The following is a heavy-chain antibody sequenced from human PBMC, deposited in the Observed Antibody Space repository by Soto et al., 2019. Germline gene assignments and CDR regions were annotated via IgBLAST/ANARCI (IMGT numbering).Heavy chain of an antibody. Sequence: GESLKISCKGSGYSFTSYWIGWVRQMPGKGLEWMGIIYPGDSDTRYSPSFQGQVIISADKSISTAYLQWSSLKASDTAMYYCARRGRNPEGYSGYDLDYWGQGTLVTVSS. J-gene: IGHJ4*02. D-gene: IGHD5-12*01. CDR1: GYSFTSYW. CDR2: IYPGDSDT. CDR3: ARRGRNPEGYSGYDLDY. V-gene: IGHV5-51*01.